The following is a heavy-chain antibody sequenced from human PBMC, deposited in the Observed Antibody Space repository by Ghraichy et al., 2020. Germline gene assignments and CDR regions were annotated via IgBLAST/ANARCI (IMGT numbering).Heavy chain of an antibody. Sequence: GGSLRLSCAASGFTFSSYAMSWVRQAPGKGLEWVSAISGSGGSTYYADSVKGRFTISRDNSKNTLYLQMNSLRAEDTAVYYCAKDREAWRGSYPHYFDYWGQGTLVTVSS. V-gene: IGHV3-23*01. CDR3: AKDREAWRGSYPHYFDY. CDR1: GFTFSSYA. J-gene: IGHJ4*02. D-gene: IGHD1-26*01. CDR2: ISGSGGST.